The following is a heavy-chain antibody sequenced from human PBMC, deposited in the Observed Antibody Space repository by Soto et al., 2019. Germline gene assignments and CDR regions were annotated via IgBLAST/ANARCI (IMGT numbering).Heavy chain of an antibody. D-gene: IGHD6-13*01. CDR3: ARDRRIAAAGTGWFDP. CDR2: IYYSGST. CDR1: GGSVSSGSYY. Sequence: SETLSLTCTVSGGSVSSGSYYWSWIRQPPGKGLEWIGYIYYSGSTNYNPSLKSRVTISVDTSKNQFSLKLSSVTAADTAVYYCARDRRIAAAGTGWFDPWGQGTLVTVSS. V-gene: IGHV4-61*01. J-gene: IGHJ5*02.